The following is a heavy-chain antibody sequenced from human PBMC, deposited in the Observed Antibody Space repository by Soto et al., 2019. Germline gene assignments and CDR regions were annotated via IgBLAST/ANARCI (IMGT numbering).Heavy chain of an antibody. CDR1: GVSISTRSSY. V-gene: IGHV4-39*02. D-gene: IGHD2-2*01. CDR3: GAQDYVAKWYHFAT. J-gene: IGHJ5*02. Sequence: QLQLQESGPGLVKPSETLSLTCTVSGVSISTRSSYWGWIRQPPGKGLEWIGSIDYIGNTYYNPSLKSRVAISIDSSKTRCSLNLNSVTTADTAVYYCGAQDYVAKWYHFATWGQGTMVTVSS. CDR2: IDYIGNT.